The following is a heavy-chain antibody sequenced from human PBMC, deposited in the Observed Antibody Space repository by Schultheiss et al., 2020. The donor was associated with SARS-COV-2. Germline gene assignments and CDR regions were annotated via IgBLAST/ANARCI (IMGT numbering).Heavy chain of an antibody. CDR2: ISYDGSNK. CDR3: ARRVATGWHFDL. D-gene: IGHD5-12*01. V-gene: IGHV3-30*12. CDR1: GFSFSSYG. Sequence: GGSLRLSCAASGFSFSSYGMHWVRQAPGKGLEWVAVISYDGSNKYYADSVKGRFTISRDNSKNTLCLQMNSLRAEDTAVYYCARRVATGWHFDLWGRGTLVTVSS. J-gene: IGHJ2*01.